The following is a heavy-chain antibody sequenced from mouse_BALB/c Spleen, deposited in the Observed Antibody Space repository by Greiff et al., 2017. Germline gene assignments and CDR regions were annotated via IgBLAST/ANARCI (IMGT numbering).Heavy chain of an antibody. V-gene: IGHV5-17*02. Sequence: EVQGVESGGGLVQPGGSRKLSCAASGFTFSSFGMHWVRQAPEKGLEWVAYISSGSSTIYYADTVKGRFTISRDNPKNTLFLQMTSLRSEDTAMYYCARGGTLGYYYAMDYWGQGTSVTVSS. CDR2: ISSGSSTI. J-gene: IGHJ4*01. CDR3: ARGGTLGYYYAMDY. CDR1: GFTFSSFG. D-gene: IGHD3-2*02.